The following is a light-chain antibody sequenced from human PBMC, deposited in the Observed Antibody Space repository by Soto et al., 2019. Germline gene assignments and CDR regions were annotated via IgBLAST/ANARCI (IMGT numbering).Light chain of an antibody. CDR3: QKYNSYWK. J-gene: IGKJ1*01. V-gene: IGKV1-5*01. CDR1: QSISSW. CDR2: DAS. Sequence: GDRVTITCRASQSISSWLAWYQQKPGKAPKLLIYDASSLESGVPSRFSGSGSGTEFTLTISSLQPDDFATYYCQKYNSYWKFGQGTKV.